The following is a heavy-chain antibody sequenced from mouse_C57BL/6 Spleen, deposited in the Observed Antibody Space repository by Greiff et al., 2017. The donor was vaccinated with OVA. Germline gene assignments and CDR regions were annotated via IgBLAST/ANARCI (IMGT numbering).Heavy chain of an antibody. CDR3: ASYDYPYAMDY. Sequence: EVNVVESGGGLVKPGGSLKLSCAASGFTFSDYGMHWVRQAPEKGLEWVAYISSGSSTIYYADTVKGRFTISRDNAKNTLFLQMTSLRSEDTAMYYCASYDYPYAMDYWGQGPSVTVSS. CDR2: ISSGSSTI. J-gene: IGHJ4*01. V-gene: IGHV5-17*01. D-gene: IGHD2-4*01. CDR1: GFTFSDYG.